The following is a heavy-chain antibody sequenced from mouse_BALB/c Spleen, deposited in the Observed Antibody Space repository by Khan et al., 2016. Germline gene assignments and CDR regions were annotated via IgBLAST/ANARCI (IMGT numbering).Heavy chain of an antibody. CDR1: GFTFSSYA. D-gene: IGHD2-1*01. V-gene: IGHV5-6-5*01. CDR3: AREDYGNYGDYFDY. Sequence: EVELVESGGGLVKPGGSLKLSCAASGFTFSSYAMSWVRQTPEKRLEWVASISSVGSTYYPDSVKGRFTISRDNARNILNLQMSSLRSEDTAMYYCAREDYGNYGDYFDYWGQGTTLTVSS. J-gene: IGHJ2*01. CDR2: ISSVGST.